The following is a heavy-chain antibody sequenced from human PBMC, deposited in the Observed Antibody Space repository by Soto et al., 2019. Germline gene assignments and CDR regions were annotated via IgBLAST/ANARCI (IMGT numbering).Heavy chain of an antibody. CDR3: ARLNKGRGYSGYETYYFDY. Sequence: SETLSLTCTVSGGSFSSSSYYWGWIRQPPGKGLEWIGSIYYSGSTYYNPSLKSRVTISVDTSKNQFPLKLSSVTAADTAVYYCARLNKGRGYSGYETYYFDYWGQGTLVT. CDR1: GGSFSSSSYY. V-gene: IGHV4-39*01. D-gene: IGHD5-12*01. CDR2: IYYSGST. J-gene: IGHJ4*02.